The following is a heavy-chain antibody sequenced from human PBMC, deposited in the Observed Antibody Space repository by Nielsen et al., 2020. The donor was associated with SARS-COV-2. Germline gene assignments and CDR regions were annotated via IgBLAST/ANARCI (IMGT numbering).Heavy chain of an antibody. J-gene: IGHJ4*02. Sequence: ASVKVSCKASGYTFTSYGISWVRQAPGQGLEWMGWISAYNGNTNYAQKLQGRVTMTTDTSTSTAYMELRSLRSDDTAVYYCASGIAAAGPIHEFDYWAREPWSPSPQ. CDR2: ISAYNGNT. CDR1: GYTFTSYG. CDR3: ASGIAAAGPIHEFDY. D-gene: IGHD6-13*01. V-gene: IGHV1-18*01.